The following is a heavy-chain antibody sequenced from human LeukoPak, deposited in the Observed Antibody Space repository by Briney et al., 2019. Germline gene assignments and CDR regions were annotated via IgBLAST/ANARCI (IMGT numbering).Heavy chain of an antibody. CDR1: GFTFSNAW. CDR2: IKSKTDGGTT. Sequence: GGSLRLSCAASGFTFSNAWMSWVRQAPGKGLEWVGRIKSKTDGGTTDYAAHVKGRFTISRDDSKNTLYLQMNSLKTVDTAVYYCTSSWNYYDSSGFRHFDDWGQGTLVTVSS. J-gene: IGHJ4*01. V-gene: IGHV3-15*01. CDR3: TSSWNYYDSSGFRHFDD. D-gene: IGHD3-22*01.